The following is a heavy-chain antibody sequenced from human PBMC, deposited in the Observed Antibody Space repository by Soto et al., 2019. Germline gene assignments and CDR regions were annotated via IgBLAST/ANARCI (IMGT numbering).Heavy chain of an antibody. Sequence: AGGSLILSCRASGFTFSSYAMHWVRQAPGKGLEWVAVISYDGSNKYYADCVKGRFTISRDNSKNTLYLEMNSVRAEDTAVYYCARDPGYYSLTFAFGGQGT. D-gene: IGHD3-22*01. CDR1: GFTFSSYA. CDR2: ISYDGSNK. J-gene: IGHJ4*02. V-gene: IGHV3-30-3*01. CDR3: ARDPGYYSLTFAF.